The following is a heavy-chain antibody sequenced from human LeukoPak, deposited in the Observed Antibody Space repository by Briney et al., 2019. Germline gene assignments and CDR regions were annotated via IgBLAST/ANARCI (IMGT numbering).Heavy chain of an antibody. Sequence: GGSLRLSCLGSGFTFSWYGMNWVRQAPGRGLEYVSAISKNGGNTYYVDSVKGRLTISRDNSKNTLYLQMNSLRVEDTAVYFCVKDLSDRDVDYWGQGTLVTVSS. CDR3: VKDLSDRDVDY. CDR2: ISKNGGNT. CDR1: GFTFSWYG. D-gene: IGHD2-21*02. V-gene: IGHV3-64D*06. J-gene: IGHJ4*02.